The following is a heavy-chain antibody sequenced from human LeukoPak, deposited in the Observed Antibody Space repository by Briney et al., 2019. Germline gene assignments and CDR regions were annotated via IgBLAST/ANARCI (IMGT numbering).Heavy chain of an antibody. J-gene: IGHJ6*03. CDR3: ARRSEFGVLYYMDV. Sequence: PGGSLRLSCAASGFTFNIYTINWVRQAPGKGLEWVSYISGSSGTIYYADSVKGRFTISRDNARNSLYLQMNSLRAEDTAVYYCARRSEFGVLYYMDVWGKGTTVTVSS. D-gene: IGHD3-16*01. V-gene: IGHV3-48*01. CDR2: ISGSSGTI. CDR1: GFTFNIYT.